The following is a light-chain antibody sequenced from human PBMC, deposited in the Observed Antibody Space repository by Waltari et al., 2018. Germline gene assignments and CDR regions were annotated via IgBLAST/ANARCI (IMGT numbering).Light chain of an antibody. CDR2: AAS. Sequence: DIQMTQSPSSLSASVGDRVTITCRASQSISSYLNWYQQKPGKAPKLLIYAASNLQSGVPSRFSVSGSGTDFTLTISSLQPEDFATYYCQQSYSTPLTFGPGTNVDIK. J-gene: IGKJ3*01. CDR3: QQSYSTPLT. CDR1: QSISSY. V-gene: IGKV1-39*01.